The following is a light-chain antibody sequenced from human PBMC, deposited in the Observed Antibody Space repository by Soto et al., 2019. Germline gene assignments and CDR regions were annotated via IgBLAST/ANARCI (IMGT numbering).Light chain of an antibody. J-gene: IGKJ4*01. CDR2: WAS. Sequence: DRVRTWSPDSLAVSINERATINCKSSQSILYSSNSKNYLAWYQQKPGQPPKLLIYWASTRESGVPDRFSGSGSGTDFTLTISSLQAEDVAVYYCPQYYITLRTFCG. CDR3: PQYYITLRT. V-gene: IGKV4-1*01. CDR1: QSILYSSNSKNY.